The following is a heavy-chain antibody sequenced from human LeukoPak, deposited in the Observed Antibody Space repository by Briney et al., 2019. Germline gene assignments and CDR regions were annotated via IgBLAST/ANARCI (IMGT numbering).Heavy chain of an antibody. D-gene: IGHD3-10*01. Sequence: SETLSLTCTVAGASISSHYWSWIRQPPGKGLEWIGYISYSGNSDYNPSLKSRVTISVDTSKNQLSLKLSSVTAADTAVYYCARDGVLLWFGEGYYYGMDVWGQGTTVTVSS. CDR1: GASISSHY. CDR2: ISYSGNS. CDR3: ARDGVLLWFGEGYYYGMDV. J-gene: IGHJ6*02. V-gene: IGHV4-59*11.